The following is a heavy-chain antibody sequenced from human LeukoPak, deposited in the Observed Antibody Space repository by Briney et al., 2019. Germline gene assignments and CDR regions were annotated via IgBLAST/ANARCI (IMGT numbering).Heavy chain of an antibody. CDR2: IIPIFGTA. Sequence: SVKVSCKASGGTFSSYAISWVRQAPGQGLEWMGGIIPIFGTANYAQKFQGRVTITRDTSASTAYMELNSLRSEDTAVYYCARDTFGTSRPIEYWGQGTLVTVSS. D-gene: IGHD2/OR15-2a*01. CDR3: ARDTFGTSRPIEY. V-gene: IGHV1-69*05. CDR1: GGTFSSYA. J-gene: IGHJ4*02.